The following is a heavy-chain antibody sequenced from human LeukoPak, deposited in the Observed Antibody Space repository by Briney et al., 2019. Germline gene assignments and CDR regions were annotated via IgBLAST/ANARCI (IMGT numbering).Heavy chain of an antibody. CDR1: GFTFNNYG. D-gene: IGHD3-10*01. CDR3: AKDSAFYYIDV. V-gene: IGHV3-30*02. CDR2: IRYNGNNQ. Sequence: GGSLRLSCAASGFTFNNYGMHWVRQAPGKGLEWVAFIRYNGNNQYYADSVKGRFTISRDNSKNTLYLEMNSLKGDDTAVYYCAKDSAFYYIDVWGKGTTVIISS. J-gene: IGHJ6*03.